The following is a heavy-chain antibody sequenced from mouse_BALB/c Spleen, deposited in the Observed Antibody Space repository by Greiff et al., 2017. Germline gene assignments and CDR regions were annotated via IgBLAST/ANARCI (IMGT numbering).Heavy chain of an antibody. CDR1: GYSFTSYW. V-gene: IGHV1-5*01. CDR3: TRSGGPYYYGSSPFAY. D-gene: IGHD1-1*01. CDR2: IYPGNSDT. Sequence: VQLQQSGPELVKPGASVKMSCKASGYSFTSYWMHWVKQRPGQGLEWIGAIYPGNSDTSYNQKFKGKAKLTAVTSASTAYMELSSLTNEDSAVYYCTRSGGPYYYGSSPFAYWGQGTLVTVSA. J-gene: IGHJ3*01.